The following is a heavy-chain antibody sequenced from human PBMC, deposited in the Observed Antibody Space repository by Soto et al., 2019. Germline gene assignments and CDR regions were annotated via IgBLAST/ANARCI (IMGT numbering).Heavy chain of an antibody. J-gene: IGHJ3*02. CDR3: TLGSGRDFPCYAFDI. CDR2: IRSKANSYAT. CDR1: GFTFSGSA. V-gene: IGHV3-73*01. D-gene: IGHD1-26*01. Sequence: GGSLRLSCAASGFTFSGSAMHWVRQASGKGLERAGRIRSKANSYATAYAASVKGRFTISRDDSKNTAYLQMNSLKTEDTAVYDFTLGSGRDFPCYAFDIWGQGTTVTVSS.